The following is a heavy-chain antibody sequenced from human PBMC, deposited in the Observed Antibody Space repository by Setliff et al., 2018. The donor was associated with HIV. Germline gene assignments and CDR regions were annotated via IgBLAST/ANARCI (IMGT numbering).Heavy chain of an antibody. V-gene: IGHV2-70*11. CDR2: IDWDDDE. D-gene: IGHD6-13*01. J-gene: IGHJ4*02. CDR3: ARIKGSWYVDY. Sequence: SGPTLVNPTQTLTLTCTFSGFSLTTTGMCVTWIRQPPGKALEWLARIDWDDDEYYSTSLKTRHTISKDTSKNQVALTMTNMDPVDTATYYCARIKGSWYVDYWGQGILVTVSS. CDR1: GFSLTTTGMC.